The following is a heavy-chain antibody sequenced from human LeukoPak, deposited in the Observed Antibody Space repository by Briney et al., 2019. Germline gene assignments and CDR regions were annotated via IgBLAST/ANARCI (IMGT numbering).Heavy chain of an antibody. CDR2: ISINTDT. CDR3: AIAQSWDELFDS. J-gene: IGHJ4*02. CDR1: GFTVSSNY. Sequence: GGSLRLSCAASGFTVSSNYMSWVRQPPGKGLEWVSFISINTDTFYADSVRGGFTISRDSSKNTLFLQMNSLRDEDSAVYYCAIAQSWDELFDSWGQGTLVTVSS. D-gene: IGHD1-26*01. V-gene: IGHV3-53*01.